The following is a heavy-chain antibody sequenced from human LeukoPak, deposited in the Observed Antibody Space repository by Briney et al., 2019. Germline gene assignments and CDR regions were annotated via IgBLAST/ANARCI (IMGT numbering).Heavy chain of an antibody. V-gene: IGHV3-7*03. CDR1: GFTFSNYW. D-gene: IGHD5-18*01. CDR3: AKSIQLWLLDY. CDR2: IKQDGSEK. J-gene: IGHJ4*02. Sequence: GGSLRLSCAASGFTFSNYWMGWVRQAPGKGLEWVANIKQDGSEKRYVDPVKGRFTISRDNAKNSLYLQMNSLRAEDTALYYCAKSIQLWLLDYWGQGALVTVSS.